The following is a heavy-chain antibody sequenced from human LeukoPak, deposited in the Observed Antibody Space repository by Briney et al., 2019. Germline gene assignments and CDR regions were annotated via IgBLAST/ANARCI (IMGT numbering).Heavy chain of an antibody. Sequence: PSETLSLTCTVSGGSLSSYYWSWIRQPPGKGLEWIGYIYYSGSTNYNPSLKSRVTISVDTSKNQFSLKLSSVTAADTAVYYCARVSQREDYFDYWGQGPLVTVSS. D-gene: IGHD6-25*01. J-gene: IGHJ4*02. V-gene: IGHV4-59*01. CDR2: IYYSGST. CDR3: ARVSQREDYFDY. CDR1: GGSLSSYY.